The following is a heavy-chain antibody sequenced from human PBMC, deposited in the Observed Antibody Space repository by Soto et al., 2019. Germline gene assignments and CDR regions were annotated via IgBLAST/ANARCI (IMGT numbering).Heavy chain of an antibody. CDR3: ASPREGQWLVFDH. CDR1: GFTFSDFG. CDR2: ISKDGLDR. V-gene: IGHV3-30*19. Sequence: GGSLRLSCVVSGFTFSDFGMHWVRQSPGEGLAWVASISKDGLDRYYSESVKGRFTISRDDSKNTVFLQMNSLKVEDTAAYFCASPREGQWLVFDHWGQRTLVTVPQ. J-gene: IGHJ4*02. D-gene: IGHD6-19*01.